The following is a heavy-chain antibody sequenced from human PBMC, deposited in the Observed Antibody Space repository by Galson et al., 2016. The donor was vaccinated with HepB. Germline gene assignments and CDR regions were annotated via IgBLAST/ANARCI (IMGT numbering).Heavy chain of an antibody. Sequence: SLRLSCAASGFTFSTYTMTWVRQTPGKGLEWVSAISGSGGNTFYADSVKGRFTISRDNSKNTLYLQMNTLRAEDTAVYYCARGIVEGKYDYWGQGALVTVSS. J-gene: IGHJ4*02. CDR3: ARGIVEGKYDY. CDR2: ISGSGGNT. V-gene: IGHV3-23*01. D-gene: IGHD1-26*01. CDR1: GFTFSTYT.